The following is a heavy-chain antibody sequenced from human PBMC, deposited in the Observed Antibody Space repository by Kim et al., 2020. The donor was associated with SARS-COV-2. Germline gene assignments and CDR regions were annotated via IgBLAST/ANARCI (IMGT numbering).Heavy chain of an antibody. CDR1: GFTFDDYA. V-gene: IGHV3-9*01. Sequence: GGSLRLSCTASGFTFDDYAMHWVRQTPGKGLEWVSGISWNSGSIAYADSVKGRFTISRDNARNSLYLQMSSLRREDTALYYCARDRARGYKYGSSFDYWGQGTLVSVSS. D-gene: IGHD5-18*01. CDR2: ISWNSGSI. J-gene: IGHJ4*02. CDR3: ARDRARGYKYGSSFDY.